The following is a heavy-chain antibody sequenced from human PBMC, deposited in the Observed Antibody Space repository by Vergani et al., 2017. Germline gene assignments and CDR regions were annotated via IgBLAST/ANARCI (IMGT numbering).Heavy chain of an antibody. D-gene: IGHD6-19*01. CDR2: ISGSGGST. CDR3: AKTQQWLVQNPLDY. CDR1: GFTFSSYA. V-gene: IGHV3-23*01. Sequence: EVQLLESGGGLVQPGGSLRLSCAASGFTFSSYAMSWVRQAPGKGLEWVSAISGSGGSTYYADSVKGRFAISRDNSKNTLYLQMNSLRAEDTAVYYCAKTQQWLVQNPLDYWGQGTLVTVSS. J-gene: IGHJ4*02.